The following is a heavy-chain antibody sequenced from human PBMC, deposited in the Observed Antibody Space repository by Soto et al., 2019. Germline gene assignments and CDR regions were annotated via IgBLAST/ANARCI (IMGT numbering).Heavy chain of an antibody. CDR3: ATSGGDIVATKRLYYYYMDV. CDR1: GYTLTELS. D-gene: IGHD5-12*01. CDR2: FDPEDGET. J-gene: IGHJ6*03. V-gene: IGHV1-24*01. Sequence: ASVKVSCKVSGYTLTELSMHWVRQAPGKGLEWMGGFDPEDGETIYAQKFQGRVTMTEDTSTDTAYMELSSLGSEDKAVYYWATSGGDIVATKRLYYYYMDVWGKGTTVTVSS.